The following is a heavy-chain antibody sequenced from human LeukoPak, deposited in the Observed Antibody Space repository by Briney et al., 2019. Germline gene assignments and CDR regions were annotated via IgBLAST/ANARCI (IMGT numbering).Heavy chain of an antibody. CDR2: ISYDGSNK. J-gene: IGHJ4*02. CDR1: GFTFSSYA. Sequence: GRSLRLSCAASGFTFSSYAMHWVRQAPGKGLEWVAVISYDGSNKYYADSVKGRFTISRDNSKNTLYLQMNSLRAEDKALYYCAKGVEKGYWGQGTLVTVSS. D-gene: IGHD1-1*01. CDR3: AKGVEKGY. V-gene: IGHV3-30-3*01.